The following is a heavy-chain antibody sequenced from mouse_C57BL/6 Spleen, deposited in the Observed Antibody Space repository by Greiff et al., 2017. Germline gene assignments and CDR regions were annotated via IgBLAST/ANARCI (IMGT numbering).Heavy chain of an antibody. CDR1: GYTFTDYE. CDR3: TRGGGTAQARRFAY. V-gene: IGHV1-15*01. J-gene: IGHJ3*01. Sequence: QVQLQQSGAELVRPGASVTLSCKASGYTFTDYEMHWVKQTPVHGLEWIGAIDPETGGTAYNQKFKGKAILTADKSSSTAYMELRSLTSEDSAVYYCTRGGGTAQARRFAYWGQGTLVTVSA. CDR2: IDPETGGT. D-gene: IGHD3-2*02.